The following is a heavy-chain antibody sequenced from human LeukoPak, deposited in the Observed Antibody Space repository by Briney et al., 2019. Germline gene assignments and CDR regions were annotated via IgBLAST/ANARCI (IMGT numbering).Heavy chain of an antibody. J-gene: IGHJ4*02. CDR3: ARGDCSGGSCYEGRYYFDY. V-gene: IGHV4-59*01. D-gene: IGHD2-15*01. CDR1: GGSISTYY. CDR2: VYYTGST. Sequence: SETLSLTCTVYGGSISTYYWGWIRQPPGKGLEWIGYVYYTGSTDYNPSLKSRVAISVDTSKNQFSLKLSSVTAADTAMYYCARGDCSGGSCYEGRYYFDYWGQGTLVTVSS.